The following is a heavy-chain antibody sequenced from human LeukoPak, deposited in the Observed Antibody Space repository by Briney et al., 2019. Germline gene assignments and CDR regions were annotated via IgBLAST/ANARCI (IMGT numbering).Heavy chain of an antibody. D-gene: IGHD5-12*01. CDR3: ARGGGYGQDFDY. J-gene: IGHJ4*02. Sequence: SGGSLRLSCAASGISVSSNYMSWVRQAPGKGLEWVSVLYSGGSMYYADSVKGRFTISRDNSKNTLYLQMNSLRAEDTAVYYCARGGGYGQDFDYWDQGTLVTVSS. CDR2: LYSGGSM. V-gene: IGHV3-53*01. CDR1: GISVSSNY.